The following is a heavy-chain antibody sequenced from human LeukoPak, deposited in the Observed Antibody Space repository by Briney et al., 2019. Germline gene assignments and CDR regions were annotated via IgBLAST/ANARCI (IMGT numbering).Heavy chain of an antibody. Sequence: PSETLSLTCTVSGGSISSYYWSWMRQPPGKGLEWIGFIYYSGSTHYKSSLKSRVTISVDTSKNQFSLKLSSVTAADTAVYYCARHSGSSPHYFDYWGQGSLVTVSS. J-gene: IGHJ4*02. CDR3: ARHSGSSPHYFDY. D-gene: IGHD1-26*01. CDR2: IYYSGST. CDR1: GGSISSYY. V-gene: IGHV4-59*08.